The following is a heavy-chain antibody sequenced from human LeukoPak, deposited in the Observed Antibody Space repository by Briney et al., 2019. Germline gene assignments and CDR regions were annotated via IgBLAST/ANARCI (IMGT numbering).Heavy chain of an antibody. CDR1: GFSFSSHW. J-gene: IGHJ4*02. CDR3: ASSDASAAID. V-gene: IGHV3-7*01. CDR2: IKYDGSLK. Sequence: GSLRLSCAASGFSFSSHWMSWVRQAPGKGLEWVANIKYDGSLKFYVASVKGRFTISRDNAKSALFLEMNSLGVEDTAVYYCASSDASAAIDWGQGTLVTVSS. D-gene: IGHD2-2*01.